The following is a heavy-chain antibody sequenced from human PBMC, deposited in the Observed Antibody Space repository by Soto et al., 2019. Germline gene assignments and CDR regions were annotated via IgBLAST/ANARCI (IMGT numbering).Heavy chain of an antibody. D-gene: IGHD3-10*01. V-gene: IGHV3-23*01. Sequence: PGGSLRLSCAASGFTFSSYAMSWVRQAPGKGLEWVSTFSGSGGSTFYADSVKGRFSISRDNSKNTMYLQMNSLRAEDTAVYYCAKYGKDGTGNYYFDYWGQGTLVTVS. J-gene: IGHJ4*02. CDR3: AKYGKDGTGNYYFDY. CDR2: FSGSGGST. CDR1: GFTFSSYA.